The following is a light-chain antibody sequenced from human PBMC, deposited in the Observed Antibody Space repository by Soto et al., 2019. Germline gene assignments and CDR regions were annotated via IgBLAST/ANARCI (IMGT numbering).Light chain of an antibody. J-gene: IGLJ2*01. V-gene: IGLV1-40*01. Sequence: QSVLTQPPSVSGAPGQRVTISCTGSSSNIGAGYHVHWYQQLPGTAPKLLIYDNNNRPSGVPDRFSGSKSGTSASLAITGLQAEDEADYYCQSYDSSLSASVFGGGTKVTVL. CDR1: SSNIGAGYH. CDR3: QSYDSSLSASV. CDR2: DNN.